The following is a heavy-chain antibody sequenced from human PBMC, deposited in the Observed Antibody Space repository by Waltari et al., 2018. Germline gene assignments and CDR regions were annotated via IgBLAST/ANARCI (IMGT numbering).Heavy chain of an antibody. V-gene: IGHV6-1*01. CDR1: GDSVSSNSAT. D-gene: IGHD1-26*01. J-gene: IGHJ3*02. CDR2: PYYRSKWSN. CDR3: ARRVPVGANAFDI. Sequence: QVQLQQSGPGLVKPSQTLSLTCAISGDSVSSNSATWNWIRQSPSRGLEWLGRPYYRSKWSNDYAVSVRSRITSNPDTSKNQFSLQLNSVTPEDTAVYYCARRVPVGANAFDIWGQGTMVTVSS.